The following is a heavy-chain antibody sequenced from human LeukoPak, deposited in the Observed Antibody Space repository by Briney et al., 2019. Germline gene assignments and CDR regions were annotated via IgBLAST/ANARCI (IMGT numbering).Heavy chain of an antibody. CDR3: ARGGYYGSGNDFRFDP. J-gene: IGHJ5*02. V-gene: IGHV4-59*01. CDR2: IHYTGST. Sequence: SETLSLTCTVSGGSISSYYWSWIRQSPGKGLECIGYIHYTGSTNYNPSLKSRVTISVGTSKNQFSLKLKSVTAADTAVYYCARGGYYGSGNDFRFDPWGQGTLVTVSS. CDR1: GGSISSYY. D-gene: IGHD3-10*01.